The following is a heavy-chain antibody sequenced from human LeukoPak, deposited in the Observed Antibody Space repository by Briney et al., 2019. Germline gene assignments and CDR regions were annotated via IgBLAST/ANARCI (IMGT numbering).Heavy chain of an antibody. CDR1: GGSISSYY. Sequence: SETLSLTCTVSGGSISSYYWSWIRQPPGKGLEWIGYIYYSGSTNYNPSLKSRVTTSVDTSKNQFSLKLSSVTAADTAVYYCARGGTMVAYYDFWSGTRGFDYWGQGTLVTVSS. D-gene: IGHD3-3*01. V-gene: IGHV4-59*01. CDR2: IYYSGST. J-gene: IGHJ4*02. CDR3: ARGGTMVAYYDFWSGTRGFDY.